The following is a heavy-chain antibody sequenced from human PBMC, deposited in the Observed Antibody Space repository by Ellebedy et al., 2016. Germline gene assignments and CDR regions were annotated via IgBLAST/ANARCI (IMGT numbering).Heavy chain of an antibody. J-gene: IGHJ3*02. D-gene: IGHD6-13*01. V-gene: IGHV4-39*01. CDR2: IYYSGST. CDR3: ATRIAAAGRGAFDI. Sequence: SETLSLTCTVSGGSISSSSYYWGWIRQPPGKGLEWIGSIYYSGSTYYNPSLKSRVTISVDTSKNQFSLKLSSVTAADTAVYYCATRIAAAGRGAFDIWGQGTMVTVSS. CDR1: GGSISSSSYY.